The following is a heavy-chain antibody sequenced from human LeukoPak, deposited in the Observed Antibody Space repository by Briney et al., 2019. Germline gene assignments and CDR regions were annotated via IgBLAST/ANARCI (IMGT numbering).Heavy chain of an antibody. J-gene: IGHJ5*02. D-gene: IGHD6-13*01. V-gene: IGHV7-4-1*02. CDR1: GYTFTSHA. CDR3: ARDREAADIGNWFDP. CDR2: INTNTGNP. Sequence: ASVNVSCKASGYTFTSHAMNWVRQAAGQGLEWMGWINTNTGNPTYAQGFTGRFVFSLDTSVSTAYLQISSLKAEDTAVYYCARDREAADIGNWFDPWGQGTLVTVSS.